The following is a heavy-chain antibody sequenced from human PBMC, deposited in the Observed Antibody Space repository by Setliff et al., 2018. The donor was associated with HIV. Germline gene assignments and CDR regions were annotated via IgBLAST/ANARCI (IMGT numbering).Heavy chain of an antibody. Sequence: ASVKVSCKASGYTFSRFGITWVRQAPGQGLEWMGWISVYKGNRDYALNFQGRVTITRDTSASTAYMELSSLRSEDTAVYYCARVPRWYYYDSSGYPDYWGQGTLVTVSS. V-gene: IGHV1-18*01. CDR1: GYTFSRFG. D-gene: IGHD3-22*01. CDR2: ISVYKGNR. CDR3: ARVPRWYYYDSSGYPDY. J-gene: IGHJ4*02.